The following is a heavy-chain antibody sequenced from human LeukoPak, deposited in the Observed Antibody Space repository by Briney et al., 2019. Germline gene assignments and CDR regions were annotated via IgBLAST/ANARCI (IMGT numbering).Heavy chain of an antibody. V-gene: IGHV1-69*04. CDR1: GGTFSSYA. J-gene: IGHJ3*02. Sequence: AASVKVSCKACGGTFSSYASSWVRQAPGQGLEWMGRIIPILGIANYAQKFQGRVTITADKSTSTAYMELSSLRSEDTAVYYCAIRAHVVSTGAFDIWGQGTMVTVSS. D-gene: IGHD3-22*01. CDR2: IIPILGIA. CDR3: AIRAHVVSTGAFDI.